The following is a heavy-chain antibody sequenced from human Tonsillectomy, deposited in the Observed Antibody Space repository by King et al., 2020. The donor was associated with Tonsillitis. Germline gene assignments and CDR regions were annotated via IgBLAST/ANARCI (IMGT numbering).Heavy chain of an antibody. CDR2: FWYDGSNK. CDR3: ARGPITGSTDAFDI. Sequence: VQLVESGGGVVQPGRSLRLSCAASGFIFINYCMHWVLHAPVTWLEWGAFFWYDGSNKYYGESVKGRFTVSRDNSQDTLYLQMNSLCADDTAVYYCARGPITGSTDAFDIWGQGTMVTVSS. J-gene: IGHJ3*02. D-gene: IGHD1-20*01. V-gene: IGHV3-33*08. CDR1: GFIFINYC.